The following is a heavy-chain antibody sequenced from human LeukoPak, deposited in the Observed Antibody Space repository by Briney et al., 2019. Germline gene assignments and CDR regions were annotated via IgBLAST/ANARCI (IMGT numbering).Heavy chain of an antibody. CDR2: ISAYNGNT. CDR3: ASQTENYYDSSGYYTFDY. CDR1: GYTFTSYG. V-gene: IGHV1-18*01. D-gene: IGHD3-22*01. Sequence: GASVTVSCKASGYTFTSYGISWVRQAPGQGLEWMGWISAYNGNTNYAQKLQGRVTMTTDTSTSTAYMELRSLRSDDTAVYYCASQTENYYDSSGYYTFDYWGQGTLVTVSS. J-gene: IGHJ4*02.